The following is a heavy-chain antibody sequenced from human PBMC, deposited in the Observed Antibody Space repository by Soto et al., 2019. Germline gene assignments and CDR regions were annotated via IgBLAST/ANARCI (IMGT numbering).Heavy chain of an antibody. Sequence: GGSLRISCAASGFTFTRYSMNWVRQAPGKGLEWVSSISSTTNYIYYGDSMKGRFTISRDNAKNSLYLEMNSLRAEDTAVYYCARESEDLTSNFDYWCQGTLATVSS. CDR3: ARESEDLTSNFDY. CDR1: GFTFTRYS. V-gene: IGHV3-21*06. J-gene: IGHJ4*02. CDR2: ISSTTNYI.